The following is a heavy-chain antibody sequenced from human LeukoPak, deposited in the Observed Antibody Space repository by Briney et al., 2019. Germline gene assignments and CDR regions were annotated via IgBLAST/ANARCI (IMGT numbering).Heavy chain of an antibody. J-gene: IGHJ4*02. Sequence: GSVEISCHASGSTFVNYGITWVRQAPGQGLEWMGWISAYNSAYNGNTHYAQKLQGRFTMTTDTSTNTGYMELRSLRSDDTAVYYCAREYGSGSYTGIDYWGQGTLVTVSS. V-gene: IGHV1-18*01. D-gene: IGHD3-10*01. CDR1: GSTFVNYG. CDR3: AREYGSGSYTGIDY. CDR2: ISAYNSAYNGNT.